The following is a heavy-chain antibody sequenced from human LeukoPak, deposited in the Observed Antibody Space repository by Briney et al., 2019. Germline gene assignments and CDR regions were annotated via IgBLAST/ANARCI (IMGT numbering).Heavy chain of an antibody. J-gene: IGHJ4*02. D-gene: IGHD2-15*01. Sequence: ASVKVSCKASGYTFTGYYMHWVRQAPGQGLEWMGWINPNSGGTNYAQKFQGRVTMTRDTSISTAYMELSGLRSDDTAVYYCARGFQPHPHCSGGSCYSVPLFDYWGQGTLVTVSS. V-gene: IGHV1-2*02. CDR3: ARGFQPHPHCSGGSCYSVPLFDY. CDR2: INPNSGGT. CDR1: GYTFTGYY.